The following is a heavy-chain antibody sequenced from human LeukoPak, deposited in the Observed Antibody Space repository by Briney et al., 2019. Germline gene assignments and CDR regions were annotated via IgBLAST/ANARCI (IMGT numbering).Heavy chain of an antibody. CDR2: IRSNVYGGTT. J-gene: IGHJ4*02. Sequence: QPGRSLRLSFTPVRVTVWEVALGLVRQAPGKGLEWVGLIRSNVYGGTTEYAASVKGRFSISREDSKCIANLHMNSLKTDDTAVCSSTTEQRVGEYGVFDYWGQGTLVTVSS. CDR3: TTEQRVGEYGVFDY. V-gene: IGHV3-49*04. D-gene: IGHD3-10*01. CDR1: RVTVWEVA.